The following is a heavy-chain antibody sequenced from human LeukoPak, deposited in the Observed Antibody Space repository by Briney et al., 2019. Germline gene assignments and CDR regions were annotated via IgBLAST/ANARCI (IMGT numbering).Heavy chain of an antibody. Sequence: ASVKVSFTASGYTFTGYYMHWVRQAPGQGLEWMGRINPNSGGTNYAQKFQGRVTMTRDTSISTAYMELSRLRSDDTAVYYCARDGPTYSSSWWFDPWGQGTLVTVSS. V-gene: IGHV1-2*06. J-gene: IGHJ5*02. CDR2: INPNSGGT. D-gene: IGHD6-13*01. CDR3: ARDGPTYSSSWWFDP. CDR1: GYTFTGYY.